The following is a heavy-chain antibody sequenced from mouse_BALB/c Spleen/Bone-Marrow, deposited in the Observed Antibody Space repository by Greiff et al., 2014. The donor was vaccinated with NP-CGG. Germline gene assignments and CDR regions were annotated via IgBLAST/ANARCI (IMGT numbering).Heavy chain of an antibody. D-gene: IGHD1-1*01. J-gene: IGHJ4*01. CDR2: IYPGDGDT. Sequence: VQLQQSGPGLVKPGASLKISCTGSGYAFSSSWMNWVKQRPGQGLEWIGRIYPGDGDTNSNGRFKGKATLTADRSSNTAYMQLSSLTPVDSAVYFCARSAYYGSSYGAMDYWGQGTSVTVSS. V-gene: IGHV1-82*01. CDR3: ARSAYYGSSYGAMDY. CDR1: GYAFSSSW.